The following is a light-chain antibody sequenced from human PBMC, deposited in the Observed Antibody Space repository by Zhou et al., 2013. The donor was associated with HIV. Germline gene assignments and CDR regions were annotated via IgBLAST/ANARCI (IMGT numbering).Light chain of an antibody. J-gene: IGKJ1*01. CDR2: GAS. Sequence: EIVMTQSPATLSVSPGERATLSCRASQSVSSNLAWYQQKPGQAPRLLIYGASTRATGIPARFSGSGSGTDFSLTISRLEPEDFAVYYCQQYNNWPETFGQGTKVEIK. V-gene: IGKV3-15*01. CDR1: QSVSSN. CDR3: QQYNNWPET.